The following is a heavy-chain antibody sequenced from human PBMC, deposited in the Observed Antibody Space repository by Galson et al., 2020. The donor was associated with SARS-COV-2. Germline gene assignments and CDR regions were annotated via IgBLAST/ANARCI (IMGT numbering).Heavy chain of an antibody. V-gene: IGHV3-30*04. D-gene: IGHD3-16*02. Sequence: GGSLRLSCAASGFTFSSYAMHWVRQAPGKGLEWVAVISYDGSNKYYADSVKGRFTISRDNSKNTLYLQMNSLRAKDTAVYYCARDDYVWGSYRYARENWFDPWGQGTLVTVSS. CDR1: GFTFSSYA. CDR2: ISYDGSNK. CDR3: ARDDYVWGSYRYARENWFDP. J-gene: IGHJ5*02.